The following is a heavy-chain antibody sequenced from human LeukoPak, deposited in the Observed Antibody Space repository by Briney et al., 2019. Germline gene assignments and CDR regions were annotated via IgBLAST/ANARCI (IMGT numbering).Heavy chain of an antibody. Sequence: RGSLRLSCAASGFTFSSYGMHWVRQAPGKGLEWVAVISYDGSNKYYADSVKGRFTISRDNSKNTLYLQMNTLRAEDTAVYYCAKDPYCSSTSCAIDNYYGMDVWGKGTTVTVSS. CDR2: ISYDGSNK. D-gene: IGHD2-2*01. V-gene: IGHV3-30*18. CDR1: GFTFSSYG. CDR3: AKDPYCSSTSCAIDNYYGMDV. J-gene: IGHJ6*04.